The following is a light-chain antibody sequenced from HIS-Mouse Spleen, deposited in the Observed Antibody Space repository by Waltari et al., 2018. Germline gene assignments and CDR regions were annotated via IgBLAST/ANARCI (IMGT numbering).Light chain of an antibody. Sequence: SYVLTQPPSVSVAPGKTARITWGGNNIGSKSVHWYQQKPGQAPVLVVYDDSDRPSGFPERFSGSNSGNTATLTISRVEAGDEADYYCQVWDSSSDHVVFGGGTKLTVL. CDR2: DDS. J-gene: IGLJ2*01. CDR1: NIGSKS. CDR3: QVWDSSSDHVV. V-gene: IGLV3-21*03.